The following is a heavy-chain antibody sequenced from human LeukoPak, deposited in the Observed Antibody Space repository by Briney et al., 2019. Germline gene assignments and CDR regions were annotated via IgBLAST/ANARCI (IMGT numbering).Heavy chain of an antibody. CDR3: AQYIRNSPGGDS. Sequence: GGSLRLSCAASGFTFSNCAMSWVRQAPGKGLEWVSTISPTGADTFYADSVKGRFTISRVNSKNTLYLQMNSLRAEDTSVYYCAQYIRNSPGGDSWGQGTLVTVSS. V-gene: IGHV3-23*01. CDR1: GFTFSNCA. D-gene: IGHD1-1*01. CDR2: ISPTGADT. J-gene: IGHJ4*02.